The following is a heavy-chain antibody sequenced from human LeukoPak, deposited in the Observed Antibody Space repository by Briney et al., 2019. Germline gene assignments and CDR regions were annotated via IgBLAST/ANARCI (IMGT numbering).Heavy chain of an antibody. CDR1: GSTFSSHW. V-gene: IGHV3-7*05. CDR3: AKGSSQFYFDY. J-gene: IGHJ4*02. D-gene: IGHD6-19*01. CDR2: IKEDGSEK. Sequence: GGSLRLSCAASGSTFSSHWMNWVRQAPGKGLEWVANIKEDGSEKYYVDSVKGRFTISRDISKNTLYLQMNSLRAEDTAVYYCAKGSSQFYFDYWGQGTLVTVSS.